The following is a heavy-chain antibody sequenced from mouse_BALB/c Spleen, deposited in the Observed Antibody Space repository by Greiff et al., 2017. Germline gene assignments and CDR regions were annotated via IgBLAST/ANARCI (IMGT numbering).Heavy chain of an antibody. CDR1: GYTFTSYY. Sequence: QVQLKQSGPELVKPGASVRISCKASGYTFTSYYIHWVKQRPGQGLEWIGWIYPGNVNTKYNEKFKGKATLTADKSSSTAYMQLSSLTSEDSAVYFCARGGSMSPAWFAYWGQGTLVTVSA. CDR2: IYPGNVNT. CDR3: ARGGSMSPAWFAY. D-gene: IGHD2-3*01. J-gene: IGHJ3*01. V-gene: IGHV1S56*01.